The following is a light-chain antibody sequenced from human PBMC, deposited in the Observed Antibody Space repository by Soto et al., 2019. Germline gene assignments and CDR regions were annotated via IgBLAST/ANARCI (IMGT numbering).Light chain of an antibody. CDR1: SSDVGGYNY. Sequence: QSALTQPASVSGSPGQSINISCTGTSSDVGGYNYVSWYQQHPGKAPKLMIYDVSNRPSGVSNRFSGSKSGNTASLTISGLQAEDEADYYCSSYTSSSTLNFGTGTKLTVL. CDR3: SSYTSSSTLN. J-gene: IGLJ1*01. V-gene: IGLV2-14*01. CDR2: DVS.